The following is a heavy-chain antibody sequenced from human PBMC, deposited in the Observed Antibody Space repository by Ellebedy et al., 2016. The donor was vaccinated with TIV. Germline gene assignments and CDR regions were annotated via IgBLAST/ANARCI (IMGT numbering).Heavy chain of an antibody. V-gene: IGHV3-74*01. D-gene: IGHD6-13*01. CDR2: INSDGSST. Sequence: GESLKISXAASGFTFSSYAMHWVRQAPGKGLVWVSRINSDGSSTSYADSVKGRFTISRDNSKNTLYLQMNSLRAEDTAVYYCAKDGRYSSSWWDYWGQGTLVTVSS. J-gene: IGHJ4*02. CDR1: GFTFSSYA. CDR3: AKDGRYSSSWWDY.